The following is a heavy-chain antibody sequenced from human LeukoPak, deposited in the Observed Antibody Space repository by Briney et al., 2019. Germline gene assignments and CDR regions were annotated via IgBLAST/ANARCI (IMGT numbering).Heavy chain of an antibody. CDR2: LSGSGANT. CDR1: GFTFSSYA. Sequence: GGSLRLSCAASGFTFSSYAMSWVRQAPGKGLEWVSALSGSGANTYYADSVKGRFTISRDNSKNTLYLQVNSLRAGDTAVYYCAKGVGCSGGTCYSGHGMDVWGQGTTVTVSS. J-gene: IGHJ6*02. CDR3: AKGVGCSGGTCYSGHGMDV. V-gene: IGHV3-23*01. D-gene: IGHD2-15*01.